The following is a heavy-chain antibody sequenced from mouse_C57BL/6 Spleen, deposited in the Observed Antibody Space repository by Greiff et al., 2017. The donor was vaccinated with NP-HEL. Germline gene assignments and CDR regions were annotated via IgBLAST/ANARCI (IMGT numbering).Heavy chain of an antibody. CDR2: IDPSDSYT. CDR1: GYTFTSYW. CDR3: ARSKITTVVAPGY. J-gene: IGHJ2*01. V-gene: IGHV1-59*01. D-gene: IGHD1-1*01. Sequence: QVQLQQPGAELVRPGTSVKLSCTASGYTFTSYWMHWVKQRPGQGLEWIGVIDPSDSYTNYNPKFKGKATLTVDTSSSTAYMQLSSLTSEDSAVYYCARSKITTVVAPGYWGQGTTLTVSS.